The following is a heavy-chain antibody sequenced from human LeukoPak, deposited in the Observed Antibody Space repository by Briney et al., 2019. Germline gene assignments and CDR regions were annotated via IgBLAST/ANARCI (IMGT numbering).Heavy chain of an antibody. CDR3: ARASDGSGLFDY. Sequence: GGSLRLSCAASGFTFSDYYMSWVRQAPGKGLEWVSSISGDTNYIYYADSVKGRFTISRDNAKNSLLLQMNSLRAEDTAVYYCARASDGSGLFDYWGRGTLVTVSS. CDR2: ISGDTNYI. J-gene: IGHJ4*02. D-gene: IGHD3-3*01. V-gene: IGHV3-21*01. CDR1: GFTFSDYY.